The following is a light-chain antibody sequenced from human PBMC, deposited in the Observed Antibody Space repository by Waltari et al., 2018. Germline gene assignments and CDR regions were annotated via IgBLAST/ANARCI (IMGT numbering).Light chain of an antibody. Sequence: PGERATLSCRASQRVASNYLAWYQQKPGQAPRLLIYATSTRATGTPDRCSGSGSGTDFILTISRLEPEDFAVYFCQQYGTSHWTFGQGTRVEFK. CDR1: QRVASNY. CDR2: ATS. V-gene: IGKV3-20*01. J-gene: IGKJ1*01. CDR3: QQYGTSHWT.